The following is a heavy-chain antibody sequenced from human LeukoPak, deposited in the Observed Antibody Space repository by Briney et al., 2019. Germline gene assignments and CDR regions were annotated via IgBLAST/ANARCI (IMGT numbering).Heavy chain of an antibody. CDR2: ISSSSGSI. V-gene: IGHV3-48*04. Sequence: GGSLRLSCAASGFTFSSYSMNWLRQAPGKGLEWVSYISSSSGSIYYADSVKGRFTISRDNAKNSLYLQMNSLRADDTAVYYCATDTGYSYGSSDYWGQGTLVTVSS. CDR1: GFTFSSYS. J-gene: IGHJ4*02. CDR3: ATDTGYSYGSSDY. D-gene: IGHD5-18*01.